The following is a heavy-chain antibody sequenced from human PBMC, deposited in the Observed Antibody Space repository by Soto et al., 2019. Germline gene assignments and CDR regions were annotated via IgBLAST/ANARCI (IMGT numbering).Heavy chain of an antibody. CDR2: ISSSSSYI. CDR1: GFTFSSYS. CDR3: ARDTLSSSSNQYYSDGMDV. V-gene: IGHV3-21*01. D-gene: IGHD6-13*01. Sequence: EVQLVESGGGLVKPGGSLRLSCAASGFTFSSYSMNWVRQAPGKGLEWVSSISSSSSYIYYADSVKGRFTISRDNAENSRSLRMNTLRAEATAVYCCARDTLSSSSNQYYSDGMDVWAQGTTVTVSS. J-gene: IGHJ6*02.